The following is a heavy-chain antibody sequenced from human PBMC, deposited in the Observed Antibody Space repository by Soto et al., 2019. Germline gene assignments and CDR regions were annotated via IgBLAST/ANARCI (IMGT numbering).Heavy chain of an antibody. Sequence: ASVKVSCKASGYTFTGYYMHWVRQAPGQGLEWMGWINPNSGGTNYAQKFQGWVTMTRDTSISTAYMELSRLRSDDTAVYYCARDSDFWSGYYPRHYYHYGMDVWGQGTTVTVSS. CDR3: ARDSDFWSGYYPRHYYHYGMDV. CDR1: GYTFTGYY. V-gene: IGHV1-2*04. J-gene: IGHJ6*02. CDR2: INPNSGGT. D-gene: IGHD3-3*01.